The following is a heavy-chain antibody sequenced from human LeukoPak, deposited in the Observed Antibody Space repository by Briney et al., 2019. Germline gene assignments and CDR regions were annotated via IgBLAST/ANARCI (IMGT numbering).Heavy chain of an antibody. J-gene: IGHJ3*02. V-gene: IGHV4-59*08. D-gene: IGHD3-16*01. Sequence: SETLSLTCTVSGGSISSYYWSWIRRPPGKGLEWIGYIYYSVSTNYNPSLKSRVTISVDTSKNQFSLKLSSVTAADTAVYYCARLRLGVGSAFDIWGQGTMVTVSS. CDR3: ARLRLGVGSAFDI. CDR2: IYYSVST. CDR1: GGSISSYY.